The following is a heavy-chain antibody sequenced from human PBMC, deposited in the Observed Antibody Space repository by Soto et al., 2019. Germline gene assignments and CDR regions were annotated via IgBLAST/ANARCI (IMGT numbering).Heavy chain of an antibody. V-gene: IGHV4-61*01. J-gene: IGHJ6*02. CDR1: GGSVSSGSFY. D-gene: IGHD3-10*01. Sequence: QVQLQESGPGLVKPSETLSLTCTVSGGSVSSGSFYWGWIRQPPGKGLEWIGYIYDSGNTNYNPSLTGRVPLLLDTSKSPSALKRSAVTAADTAMYYCARTYSWGSGRGRSMDVWGQGTTVTVS. CDR3: ARTYSWGSGRGRSMDV. CDR2: IYDSGNT.